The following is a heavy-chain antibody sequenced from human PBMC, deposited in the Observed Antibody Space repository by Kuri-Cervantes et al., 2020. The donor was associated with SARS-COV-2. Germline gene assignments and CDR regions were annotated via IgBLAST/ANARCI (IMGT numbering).Heavy chain of an antibody. Sequence: GESLKISCAASGFTFSDHYMDWVRQAPGKGLEWVGRTRNKANSYTTEYAASVKGRFTISRDDSKSSLYLQMNSLKTEDTAVYYCARGNYYDSSGYFYYYGMDVWGQGTTVTVSS. D-gene: IGHD3-22*01. CDR1: GFTFSDHY. J-gene: IGHJ6*02. CDR2: TRNKANSYTT. V-gene: IGHV3-72*01. CDR3: ARGNYYDSSGYFYYYGMDV.